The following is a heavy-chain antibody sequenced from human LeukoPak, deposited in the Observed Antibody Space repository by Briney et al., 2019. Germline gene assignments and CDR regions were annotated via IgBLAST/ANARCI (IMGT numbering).Heavy chain of an antibody. CDR2: IHPGGST. Sequence: SETLSLTCSASGDSVSSSDSYWDWIPQPPGKGLEWLGSIHPGGSTYNNPSLNSRVTISTATSNNQVFLKLTSVTAADTAVYYCSRVLRDSSGWPAFDYWGQGTLVTVSS. J-gene: IGHJ4*02. V-gene: IGHV4-39*01. CDR1: GDSVSSSDSY. D-gene: IGHD6-19*01. CDR3: SRVLRDSSGWPAFDY.